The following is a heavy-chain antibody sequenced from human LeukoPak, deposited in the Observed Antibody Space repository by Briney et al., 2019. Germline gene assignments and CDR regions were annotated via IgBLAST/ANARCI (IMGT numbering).Heavy chain of an antibody. CDR3: ARARSGYPTDY. V-gene: IGHV1-8*01. Sequence: ASVKVSCKASGYTFTSYDINWVRQATGQGLEWMGWMNPNSGNTDYAQKFQGRVTLTRDTSISTAYMELSSLRSEDTAVHYCARARSGYPTDYWGQGTLVTVSS. D-gene: IGHD3-22*01. J-gene: IGHJ4*02. CDR2: MNPNSGNT. CDR1: GYTFTSYD.